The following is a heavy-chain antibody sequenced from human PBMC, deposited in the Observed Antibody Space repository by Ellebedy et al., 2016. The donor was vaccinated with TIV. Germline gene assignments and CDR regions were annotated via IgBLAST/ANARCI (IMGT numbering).Heavy chain of an antibody. CDR2: IIPIFGTP. V-gene: IGHV1-69*06. D-gene: IGHD2-15*01. CDR3: ARDIQDCTGGNCYPDF. J-gene: IGHJ4*02. Sequence: AASVKVSCKASGGTFSSYTISWVRQAPGQGLEWMGDIIPIFGTPQYAQNFQGRVTITADKSTNTAYMEPSSLRSEDTAVYYCARDIQDCTGGNCYPDFWGQGTLVTVSS. CDR1: GGTFSSYT.